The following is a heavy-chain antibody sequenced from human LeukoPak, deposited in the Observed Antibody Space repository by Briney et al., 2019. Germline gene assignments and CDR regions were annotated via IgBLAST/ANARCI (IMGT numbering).Heavy chain of an antibody. CDR1: GYSISSGYY. V-gene: IGHV4-38-2*01. CDR3: ARALVGATSYYYYYMDV. CDR2: IYHSGST. D-gene: IGHD1-26*01. J-gene: IGHJ6*03. Sequence: SETLSLTCAVSGYSISSGYYWGWIRQPPGKGLEWIGSIYHSGSTYYNPSLKNRVTMSVDTSKNQFSLKLSSVTAADTAVYYCARALVGATSYYYYYMDVWGKGTTVTVSS.